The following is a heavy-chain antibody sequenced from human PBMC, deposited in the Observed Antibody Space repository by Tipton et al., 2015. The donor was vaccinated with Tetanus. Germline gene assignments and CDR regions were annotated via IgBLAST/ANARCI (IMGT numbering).Heavy chain of an antibody. J-gene: IGHJ3*01. CDR1: GGPLRSYY. CDR2: IYFSGHT. Sequence: TLSLTCTVSGGPLRSYYWSWIRQSPGKGLEWIGYIYFSGHTKYNPSLKSRVSMSVDTSKKQFSLRLNSVAAADTAIYYCARTAIFGVITDRAFDLWGLGTMVTVSS. CDR3: ARTAIFGVITDRAFDL. D-gene: IGHD3-3*01. V-gene: IGHV4-59*01.